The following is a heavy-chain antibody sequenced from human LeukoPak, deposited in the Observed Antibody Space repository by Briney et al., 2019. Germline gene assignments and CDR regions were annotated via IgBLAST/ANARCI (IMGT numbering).Heavy chain of an antibody. CDR3: ANLAGSYFDY. CDR1: GGSISSSSYY. J-gene: IGHJ4*02. D-gene: IGHD3-10*01. CDR2: IYYSGST. V-gene: IGHV4-39*01. Sequence: SETLSLTCTVSGGSISSSSYYWGWIRQPPGKGLEWIGSIYYSGSTYYNPSLKSRVTISVDTSKNQFSLKLRSVTAADTAVYYCANLAGSYFDYWGQGTLVTVSS.